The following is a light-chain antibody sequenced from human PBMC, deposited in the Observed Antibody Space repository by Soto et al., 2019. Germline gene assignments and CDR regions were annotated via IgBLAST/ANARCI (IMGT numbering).Light chain of an antibody. CDR2: DAS. CDR3: QQYNSFSSLT. V-gene: IGKV1-5*01. CDR1: QSISSW. Sequence: DIQMTQSPSTLSASVGDRVTITCRASQSISSWLAWYQQKPGKAPKLLIYDASGLESGVPSRFSGSRSGTEFTLTISSLQPDDFAAYYCQQYNSFSSLTFGGGTKVEIK. J-gene: IGKJ4*01.